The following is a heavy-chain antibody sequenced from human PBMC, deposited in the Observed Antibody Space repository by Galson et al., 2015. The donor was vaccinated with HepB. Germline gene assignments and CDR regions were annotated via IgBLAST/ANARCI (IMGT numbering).Heavy chain of an antibody. CDR1: GFTFGSYA. CDR2: ISAGDTTIT. Sequence: SLRLSCAASGFTFGSYAMSWVRQAPGKGLEWVSAISAGDTTITYYADSVKGRFTISRDNSKNTLYLQVTSLRAEDTAVYYCAKGGIVSTTGDYWGQGTLVTVSS. J-gene: IGHJ4*02. V-gene: IGHV3-23*01. D-gene: IGHD5/OR15-5a*01. CDR3: AKGGIVSTTGDY.